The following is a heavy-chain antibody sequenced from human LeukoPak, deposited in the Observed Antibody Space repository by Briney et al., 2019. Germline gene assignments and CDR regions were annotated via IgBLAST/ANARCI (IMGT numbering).Heavy chain of an antibody. J-gene: IGHJ5*02. V-gene: IGHV4-34*01. CDR3: ARRLKIAAAGNNWFDP. CDR2: INHSGST. Sequence: SETLSLTCAVYGGSFSGYYWSWIRQPPGKGLEWIGEINHSGSTNYNPSLKSRVTISVDTSKNQFSLKLSSVTAADTAVYYCARRLKIAAAGNNWFDPWGQGTLVTVSS. D-gene: IGHD6-13*01. CDR1: GGSFSGYY.